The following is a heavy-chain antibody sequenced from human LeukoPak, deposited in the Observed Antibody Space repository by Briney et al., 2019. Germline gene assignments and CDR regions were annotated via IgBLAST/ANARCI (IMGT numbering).Heavy chain of an antibody. CDR3: AKEAGQDYGALDAFDV. CDR2: IDGSSSSL. D-gene: IGHD4-17*01. J-gene: IGHJ3*01. V-gene: IGHV3-21*01. Sequence: PGGSLRLSCAASGFTFSIYSMNWVRQAPGKGLEWVSSIDGSSSSLYYAESVKGRFTISRDNAKNSLYLQMNSLRAEDTAVYYCAKEAGQDYGALDAFDVWGQGTMVTVSS. CDR1: GFTFSIYS.